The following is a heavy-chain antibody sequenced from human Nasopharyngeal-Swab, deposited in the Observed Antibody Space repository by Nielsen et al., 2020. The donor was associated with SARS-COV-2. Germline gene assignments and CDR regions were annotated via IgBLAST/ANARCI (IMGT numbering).Heavy chain of an antibody. D-gene: IGHD1-7*01. V-gene: IGHV3-48*03. CDR1: GFTFSSYE. CDR3: VGNNWNYGGVGY. J-gene: IGHJ4*02. CDR2: ISSSGSTI. Sequence: LSLTCAASGFTFSSYEMNWVRQAPGKGLEWVSYISSSGSTIYYADSVKGRFTTSRDNAKNSLYLQMNSLRAEDTAVYYCVGNNWNYGGVGYWGQGTLVTVSS.